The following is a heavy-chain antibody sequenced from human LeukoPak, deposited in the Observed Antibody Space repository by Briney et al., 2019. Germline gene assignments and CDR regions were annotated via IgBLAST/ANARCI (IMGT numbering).Heavy chain of an antibody. D-gene: IGHD2-2*01. V-gene: IGHV3-74*01. J-gene: IGHJ4*02. CDR2: INSDGSST. CDR3: ARLNFDIVVVPAEHESDY. Sequence: PGGSLRLSCAASGFTFSSYWMHWVRQAPGKGLVWVSRINSDGSSTSYVDSVKGRFTISRDNAKNTLYLQMNSLRAEDTAVYYCARLNFDIVVVPAEHESDYWGQGTLVTVSS. CDR1: GFTFSSYW.